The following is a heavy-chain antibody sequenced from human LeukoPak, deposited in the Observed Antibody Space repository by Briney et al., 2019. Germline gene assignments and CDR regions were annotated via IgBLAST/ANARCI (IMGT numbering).Heavy chain of an antibody. CDR2: IIPIFGTA. CDR1: GGTFSSYA. V-gene: IGHV1-69*13. CDR3: ARSTELLYSSIRTDYYYGMDV. Sequence: ASVKVSCKASGGTFSSYAISWVRQAPGQGLEWMGGIIPIFGTANYAQKFQGRVTITADESTSTAYMELSSLRSEDTAVYYCARSTELLYSSIRTDYYYGMDVWGQGTTVTVSS. J-gene: IGHJ6*02. D-gene: IGHD6-13*01.